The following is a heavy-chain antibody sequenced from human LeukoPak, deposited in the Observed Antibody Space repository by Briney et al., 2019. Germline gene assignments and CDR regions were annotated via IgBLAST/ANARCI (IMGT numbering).Heavy chain of an antibody. CDR3: ARGSITIFGVVTPYNWFDP. CDR1: GGSFSGYY. CDR2: TNHSGST. V-gene: IGHV4-34*01. J-gene: IGHJ5*02. Sequence: SETLSLTCAVYGGSFSGYYWSWIRQPPGKGLEWIGETNHSGSTNYNPSLKSRVTISVDTSKNQFSLKLSSVTAADTAVYYCARGSITIFGVVTPYNWFDPWGQGTLVTVSS. D-gene: IGHD3-3*01.